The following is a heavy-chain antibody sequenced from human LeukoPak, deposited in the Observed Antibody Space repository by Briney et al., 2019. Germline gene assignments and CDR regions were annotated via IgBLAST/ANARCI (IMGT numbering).Heavy chain of an antibody. CDR3: ARDTQYGLDV. Sequence: GGSLRLSCAASGFTFSSYWMHWVRQAPGKGLVWVSHINNGGSTPNYADSVKGRFTVSRDNAKNTLSLQMNSLRAEDTAVYYCARDTQYGLDVWAKGPRSPSP. CDR2: INNGGSTP. J-gene: IGHJ6*02. CDR1: GFTFSSYW. V-gene: IGHV3-74*01.